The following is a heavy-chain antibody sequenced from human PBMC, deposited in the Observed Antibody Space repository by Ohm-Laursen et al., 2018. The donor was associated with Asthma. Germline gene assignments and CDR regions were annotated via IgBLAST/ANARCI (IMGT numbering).Heavy chain of an antibody. D-gene: IGHD3-22*01. CDR3: ARLQLGYCDNVGCTSLHFDS. J-gene: IGHJ4*02. CDR1: GGSVSSESYY. CDR2: ISHSGTT. Sequence: SETLSLTCTVSGGSVSSESYYWSWIRQPPGKGLEWIGYISHSGTTKTNPSLKSPVSLSVDSSKNEFSLKVRPVTAADTAVYFCARLQLGYCDNVGCTSLHFDSWGQGALVTVSS. V-gene: IGHV4-61*01.